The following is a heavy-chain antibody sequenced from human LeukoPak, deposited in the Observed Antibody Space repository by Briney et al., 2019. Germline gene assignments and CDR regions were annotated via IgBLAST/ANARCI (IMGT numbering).Heavy chain of an antibody. CDR3: AKTGDSSSWGDYYFDY. D-gene: IGHD6-13*01. CDR2: IWYDGSNK. Sequence: GGSLRLSCAASGFTFSSYGMHWVRQAPGKGLEWVAVIWYDGSNKYYADSVKGRFTISRDNSKNTLYLQMNSLRAEDTAVYYCAKTGDSSSWGDYYFDYWGQGTLVTVSS. J-gene: IGHJ4*02. CDR1: GFTFSSYG. V-gene: IGHV3-33*06.